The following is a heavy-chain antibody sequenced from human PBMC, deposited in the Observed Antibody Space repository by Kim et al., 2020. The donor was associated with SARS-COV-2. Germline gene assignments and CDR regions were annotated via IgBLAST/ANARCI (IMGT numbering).Heavy chain of an antibody. CDR3: ASLGYCSSTSCYPHFDY. Sequence: SETLSLTCTVSGGSISSSSYYWGWIRQPPGKGLEWIGSIYYSGSTYYNPSLKSRVTISVDTSKNQFSLKLSSVTAADTAVYYCASLGYCSSTSCYPHFDYWGQGTLVTVSS. V-gene: IGHV4-39*01. CDR2: IYYSGST. D-gene: IGHD2-2*01. CDR1: GGSISSSSYY. J-gene: IGHJ4*02.